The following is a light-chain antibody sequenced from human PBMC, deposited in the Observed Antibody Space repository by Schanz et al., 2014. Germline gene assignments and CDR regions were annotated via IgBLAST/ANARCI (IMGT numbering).Light chain of an antibody. CDR2: GAS. V-gene: IGKV3-15*01. CDR3: QQYNTYSPYT. CDR1: HSVTSN. Sequence: EILITQSPATLSVSPGQRATLSCRASHSVTSNLAWYQQKPGQAPRLLIYGASTRATGIPARFSGSGSGTEFTLTISSLQSDDFATYYCQQYNTYSPYTFGQGTKLEIK. J-gene: IGKJ2*01.